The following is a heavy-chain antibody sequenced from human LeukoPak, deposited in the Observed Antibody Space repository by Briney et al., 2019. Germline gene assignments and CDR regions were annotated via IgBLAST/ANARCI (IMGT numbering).Heavy chain of an antibody. CDR3: ARHIPVIWSSGYYYGMDV. D-gene: IGHD3-3*01. V-gene: IGHV4-59*08. CDR2: ISYSGST. CDR1: GGSISNYY. J-gene: IGHJ6*02. Sequence: SETLSLTCTVSGGSISNYYWSWIRQPPGKGLEWMGYISYSGSTDYNPSLRSRVAISEDTSRNQSSLRLNSVTAADTAVYYCARHIPVIWSSGYYYGMDVWGQGTTVTVSS.